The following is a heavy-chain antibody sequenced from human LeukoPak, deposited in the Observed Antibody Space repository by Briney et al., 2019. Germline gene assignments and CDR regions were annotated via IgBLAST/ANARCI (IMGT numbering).Heavy chain of an antibody. CDR1: GYTFTSYG. V-gene: IGHV1-18*01. CDR3: ARASTTVTTVTLYYYGMDV. Sequence: ASVTVSCKASGYTFTSYGIIWVRQAPGQGLEWMGWISAYNGNTNYAQKLQGRVTMTTDTSTSTAYMELRSLRSDDTAVYYCARASTTVTTVTLYYYGMDVWGQGTTVTVSS. D-gene: IGHD4-17*01. CDR2: ISAYNGNT. J-gene: IGHJ6*02.